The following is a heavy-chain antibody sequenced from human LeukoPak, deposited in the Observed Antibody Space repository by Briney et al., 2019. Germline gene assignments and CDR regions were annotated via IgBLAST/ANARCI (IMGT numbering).Heavy chain of an antibody. CDR3: ARDHSSSWYAFDI. D-gene: IGHD6-13*01. Sequence: GGSLRLSCAASGFTFRDYGMNWVRQVPGKGLEWVAGINWIGGSTGYADSVKGRFTISRDNAKNSLYLQMNSLRAEDTAVYYCARDHSSSWYAFDIWGQGTMVTVSS. CDR1: GFTFRDYG. V-gene: IGHV3-20*04. J-gene: IGHJ3*02. CDR2: INWIGGST.